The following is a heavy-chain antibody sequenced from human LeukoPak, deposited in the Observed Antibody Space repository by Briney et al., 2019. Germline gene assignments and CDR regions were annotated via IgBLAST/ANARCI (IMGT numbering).Heavy chain of an antibody. CDR2: IYYSGDT. CDR3: ATGSMTTRYYYYCHMDV. J-gene: IGHJ6*03. CDR1: GGSITSTRYY. D-gene: IGHD4-11*01. V-gene: IGHV4-39*01. Sequence: SETLSLTCTVSGGSITSTRYYWGWIRQPPGKGLEWIGSIYYSGDTHYNPSLRSRVTISVDTSKNQFSLRMHSMTAADTSFYYCATGSMTTRYYYYCHMDVWGPGTTVTVSS.